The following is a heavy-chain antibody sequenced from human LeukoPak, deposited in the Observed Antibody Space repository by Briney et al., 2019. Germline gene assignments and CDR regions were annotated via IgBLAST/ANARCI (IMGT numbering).Heavy chain of an antibody. J-gene: IGHJ3*02. Sequence: GGSLRLSCAASGFTFSSYWMSWIRQAPGKGLEWVANIKQDGSEKYYVDSVKGRFTISRDNAKNSLYLEMSSLRAEDTAVYYCARDLYCSSTSCYYNDAFDIWGQGTMVTVSS. CDR1: GFTFSSYW. D-gene: IGHD2-2*01. CDR3: ARDLYCSSTSCYYNDAFDI. V-gene: IGHV3-7*01. CDR2: IKQDGSEK.